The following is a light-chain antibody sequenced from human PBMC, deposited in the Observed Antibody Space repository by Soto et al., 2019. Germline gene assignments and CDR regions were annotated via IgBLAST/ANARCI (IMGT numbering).Light chain of an antibody. J-gene: IGKJ1*01. CDR2: CAS. Sequence: EVVMTQSPATLSVSPGERATLSCRASQSVTSNYLSWYQQQPGQAPRLLIYCASTRATGIPARFSGSGSGTEFTLTIIRLEPEDFAVYYCRHLVNSLTLTFGQGTKVDIK. V-gene: IGKV3-20*01. CDR1: QSVTSNY. CDR3: RHLVNSLTLT.